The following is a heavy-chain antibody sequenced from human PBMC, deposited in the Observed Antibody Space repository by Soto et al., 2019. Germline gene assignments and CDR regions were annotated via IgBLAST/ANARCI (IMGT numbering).Heavy chain of an antibody. CDR2: IKQDGSGK. CDR3: AKAGSGTYYYYYYMDV. V-gene: IGHV3-7*01. Sequence: EVQLVESGGGLVQPGGSLRLSCAASGFTFSGYWMNWVRQAPGKGLEWVANIKQDGSGKYYVDSVKGRFTISRDNAKNSLYLQMNSLRADDTAVYYCAKAGSGTYYYYYYMDVWGKGTTVTVSS. D-gene: IGHD3-10*01. CDR1: GFTFSGYW. J-gene: IGHJ6*03.